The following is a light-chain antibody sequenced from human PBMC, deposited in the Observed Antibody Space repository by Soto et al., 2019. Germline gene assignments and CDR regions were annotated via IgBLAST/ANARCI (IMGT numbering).Light chain of an antibody. J-gene: IGLJ3*02. Sequence: AVVTQEPSLTVSPGETVTLTCASSTGAVTSGYYPNWFQQKPGQAPRPLIYSINNKHSWTPARFSGSLLGDKAALTLSGVQPEDEAEYYCLLYYDGAQVFGGGTKVTVL. CDR2: SIN. CDR1: TGAVTSGYY. V-gene: IGLV7-43*01. CDR3: LLYYDGAQV.